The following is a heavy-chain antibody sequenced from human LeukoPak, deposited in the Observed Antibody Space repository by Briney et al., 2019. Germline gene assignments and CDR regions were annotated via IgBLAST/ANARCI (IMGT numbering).Heavy chain of an antibody. CDR1: GGSISSSNW. D-gene: IGHD6-13*01. J-gene: IGHJ4*02. CDR3: ARAYSSSWYKLYYFDY. Sequence: PSETLSLTCAVSGGSISSSNWWSWVRQPPGKGLEWIGEIYHSGSTNYNPSLKSRVTISVDKSKNQFSLKLSSVTAADTAVYYCARAYSSSWYKLYYFDYWGQGTLVTVSS. V-gene: IGHV4-4*02. CDR2: IYHSGST.